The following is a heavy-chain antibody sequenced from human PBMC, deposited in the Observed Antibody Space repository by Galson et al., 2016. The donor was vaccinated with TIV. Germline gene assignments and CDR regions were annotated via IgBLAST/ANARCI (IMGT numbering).Heavy chain of an antibody. CDR3: AKSLFHTIEFGGLTVIFDY. Sequence: SLRLSCAASGFSFSSFAMSWVRQAPGEGLEWVASISGSGGHTHYGDSVQGRFTISRDDSENALYLQMNSLRADDTAVYYCAKSLFHTIEFGGLTVIFDYWGQGTLVTVSS. CDR2: ISGSGGHT. D-gene: IGHD3-16*02. V-gene: IGHV3-23*01. J-gene: IGHJ4*02. CDR1: GFSFSSFA.